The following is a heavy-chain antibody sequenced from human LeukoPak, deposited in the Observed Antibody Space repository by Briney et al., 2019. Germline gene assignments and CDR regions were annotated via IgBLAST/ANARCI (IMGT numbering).Heavy chain of an antibody. Sequence: SSETLSLTCAVYGGSFSGYYWSWIRQPPGKGLEWIGEINHSGSTNYNPSLKSRVTISVDTSKNQFSLKLSSVTAADTAVYYCARHDIGDYAVDYWGQGTLVTVSS. CDR2: INHSGST. CDR3: ARHDIGDYAVDY. J-gene: IGHJ4*02. D-gene: IGHD4-17*01. CDR1: GGSFSGYY. V-gene: IGHV4-34*01.